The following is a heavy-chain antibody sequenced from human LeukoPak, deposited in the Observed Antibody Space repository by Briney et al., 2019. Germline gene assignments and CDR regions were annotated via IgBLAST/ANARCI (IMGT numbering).Heavy chain of an antibody. D-gene: IGHD6-19*01. V-gene: IGHV3-11*03. CDR3: AARPPIVVAGPFDY. Sequence: PGGSLRLSCAASGFTFSHYYMTWIRQAPGKGLEWVSHISTGSSYTNYADSVKDRFTISRDNAKNALYLQMSSLRVEDTAVYYCAARPPIVVAGPFDYWGQGTLVTVSS. CDR1: GFTFSHYY. J-gene: IGHJ4*02. CDR2: ISTGSSYT.